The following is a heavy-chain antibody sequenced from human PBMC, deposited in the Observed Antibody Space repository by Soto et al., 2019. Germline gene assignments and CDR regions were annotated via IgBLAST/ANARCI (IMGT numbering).Heavy chain of an antibody. CDR2: IYSGGYT. D-gene: IGHD5-12*01. J-gene: IGHJ4*02. V-gene: IGHV3-53*01. CDR3: ARVRAEMATIIGFDY. Sequence: GGSLRLSCAVSGFTVSNNYMSWVRQAPGKGLEGVSVIYSGGYTAYGDSVKGRFTISRDNSKNTLYLQMNSLRAEDTAVYYCARVRAEMATIIGFDYWGQGTLVTVSS. CDR1: GFTVSNNY.